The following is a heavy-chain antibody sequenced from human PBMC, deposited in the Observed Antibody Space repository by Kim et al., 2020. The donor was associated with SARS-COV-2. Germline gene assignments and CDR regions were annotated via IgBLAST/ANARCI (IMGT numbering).Heavy chain of an antibody. V-gene: IGHV3-74*03. Sequence: GGSLRLSCAASGFTFRTYWMHWVRQAPGKGLVWVSHINSNASSTSYADSAKGRFTISRDNAKNTLSLQMNSLRAEDTAVYYCAGSVGDFAWFDPWGQGTLVTVSS. D-gene: IGHD4-17*01. CDR3: AGSVGDFAWFDP. CDR1: GFTFRTYW. J-gene: IGHJ5*02. CDR2: INSNASST.